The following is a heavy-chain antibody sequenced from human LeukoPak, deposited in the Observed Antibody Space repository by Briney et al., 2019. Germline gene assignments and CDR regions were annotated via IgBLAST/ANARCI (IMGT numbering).Heavy chain of an antibody. J-gene: IGHJ4*02. CDR3: TRIKWDLTYSDY. CDR1: GFTLNNYW. D-gene: IGHD1-26*01. CDR2: INVDGSSI. Sequence: GGSLRLSCAASGFTLNNYWMHWVRQAPGKGLVWVSRINVDGSSISYADSVKGRFTISRDNARNTLYLQMNSLRAEDPAVYYCTRIKWDLTYSDYWGQGTLVTASS. V-gene: IGHV3-74*01.